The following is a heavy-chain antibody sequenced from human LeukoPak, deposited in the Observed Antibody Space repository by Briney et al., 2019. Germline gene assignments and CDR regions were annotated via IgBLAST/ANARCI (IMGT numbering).Heavy chain of an antibody. CDR3: ARVGDRSGNGYSH. CDR1: GFTFSTYA. Sequence: GGSLRLSCVASGFTFSTYAMHWVRQAPGKGLEYVSAINSDGGSTYYANSVKGRFTISRDNSKNTLHLQMASLRAEDMAVYYCARVGDRSGNGYSHWGQGTLVTVSS. D-gene: IGHD2-2*03. CDR2: INSDGGST. V-gene: IGHV3-64*01. J-gene: IGHJ4*02.